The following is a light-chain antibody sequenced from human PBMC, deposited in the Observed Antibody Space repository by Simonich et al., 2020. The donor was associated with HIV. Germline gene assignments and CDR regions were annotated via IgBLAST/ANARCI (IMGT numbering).Light chain of an antibody. CDR1: HSLGSN. J-gene: IGKJ2*01. CDR2: YAS. CDR3: HQSSSLPYT. V-gene: IGKV6-21*01. Sequence: EIVLTQSPDFQSVTPQEKVIITCRASHSLGSNLDWYQQKPVHYPKVLIKYASQSFSGVSSRFSGSGSGTDFTITINSLEAEDAATYYCHQSSSLPYTFGQGTKLEIK.